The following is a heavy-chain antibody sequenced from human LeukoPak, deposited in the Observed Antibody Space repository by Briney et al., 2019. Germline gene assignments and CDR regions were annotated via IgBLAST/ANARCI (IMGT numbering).Heavy chain of an antibody. D-gene: IGHD6-19*01. J-gene: IGHJ4*02. V-gene: IGHV1-46*01. Sequence: ASVKVSCKASGYTFTRYYMHWVRQAPGQGLEWMGIINPSGGSTSYAQKLQGRVTMTRDMSTSTVYMELSSLRSDDTAVYYCAREQWLVRGFDYWGQGTLVTVSS. CDR1: GYTFTRYY. CDR3: AREQWLVRGFDY. CDR2: INPSGGST.